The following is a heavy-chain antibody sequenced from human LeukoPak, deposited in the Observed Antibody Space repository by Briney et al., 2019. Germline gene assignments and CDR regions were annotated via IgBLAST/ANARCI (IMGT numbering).Heavy chain of an antibody. CDR2: ISAYNDNT. J-gene: IGHJ4*02. D-gene: IGHD3-22*01. V-gene: IGHV1-18*01. Sequence: ASVKVSCKASGYTFTSYGITWVRQAPGQGLEWMGWISAYNDNTNYAQNVQGRVTMTEDTSTDTAYMELSSLRSEDTAVYYCATAPRDYYDSSGGDYWGQGTLVTVSS. CDR3: ATAPRDYYDSSGGDY. CDR1: GYTFTSYG.